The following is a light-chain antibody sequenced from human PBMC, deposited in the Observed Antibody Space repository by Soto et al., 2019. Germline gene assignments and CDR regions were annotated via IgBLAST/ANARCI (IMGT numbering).Light chain of an antibody. CDR3: QQYERSLFP. Sequence: EIVLTQSPGTLSLSPGERATLSFRAIQSVSRNYLACSQQKPGQAPMLLIYGSSSRATGIPTRFSGSGSGKDFTITISNLESTDFAVYSCQQYERSLFPLGPGTKVDIQ. V-gene: IGKV3-20*01. CDR2: GSS. J-gene: IGKJ3*01. CDR1: QSVSRNY.